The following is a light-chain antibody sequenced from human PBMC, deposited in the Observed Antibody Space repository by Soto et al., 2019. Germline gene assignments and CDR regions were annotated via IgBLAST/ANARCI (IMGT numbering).Light chain of an antibody. CDR1: QSVSRY. J-gene: IGKJ1*01. CDR3: QQRSNWPWT. CDR2: DST. V-gene: IGKV3-11*01. Sequence: EIVLTQSPATLSLSPGERATLSCRTSQSVSRYLAWYQQKPGQAPRLLIYDSTDRATGLPARFSGSGSGTDFTLTISSLEPEDFAVYYCQQRSNWPWTFGQGTKVDIK.